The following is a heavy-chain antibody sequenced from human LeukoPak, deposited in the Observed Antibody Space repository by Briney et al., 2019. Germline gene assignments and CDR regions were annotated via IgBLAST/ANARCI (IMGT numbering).Heavy chain of an antibody. V-gene: IGHV3-23*01. J-gene: IGHJ4*02. D-gene: IGHD7-27*01. CDR2: MSGSSGGT. CDR1: GFTFSSYG. CDR3: VKGRLTGDH. Sequence: PGGSLRLSWAAAGFTFSSYGMTWVRQAPGKGLEWVSGMSGSSGGTYYPDSVKGRFTISRDNSKDTLYLQMNSLRAEDTAVYYCVKGRLTGDHWGQGTLVTVSS.